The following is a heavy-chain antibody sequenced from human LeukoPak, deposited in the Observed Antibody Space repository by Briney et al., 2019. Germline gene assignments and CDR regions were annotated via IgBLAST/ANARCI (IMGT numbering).Heavy chain of an antibody. CDR3: ANMKDTAMVLFDY. CDR2: ISGSGGST. D-gene: IGHD5-18*01. CDR1: GFTFSSYA. V-gene: IGHV3-23*01. Sequence: GGSLRLSCTASGFTFSSYAMSWVRQAPGKGLEWVSAISGSGGSTYYADSVKGRFTISRDNSKNTLYLQMNSLRAEDTAVYYCANMKDTAMVLFDYWGQGTLVTVSS. J-gene: IGHJ4*02.